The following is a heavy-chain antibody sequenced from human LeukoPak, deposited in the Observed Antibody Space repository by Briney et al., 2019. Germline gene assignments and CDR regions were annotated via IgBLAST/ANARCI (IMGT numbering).Heavy chain of an antibody. CDR2: ISGSGGST. V-gene: IGHV3-23*01. CDR1: GFTFSSHA. D-gene: IGHD1-26*01. J-gene: IGHJ4*02. CDR3: TRVLGATIIDY. Sequence: GGSLRLSCAASGFTFSSHAMSWVRQAPGKGLEWVSAISGSGGSTYYADSVKGRFTISRDNAKNSLYLQMNSLRAEDTAVYYCTRVLGATIIDYWGQGTLVTVSS.